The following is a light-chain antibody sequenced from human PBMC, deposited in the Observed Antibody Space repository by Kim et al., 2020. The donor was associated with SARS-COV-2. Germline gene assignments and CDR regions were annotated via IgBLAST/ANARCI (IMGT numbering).Light chain of an antibody. Sequence: EIVLTQSPATLSLSPGERATLSCRASQSVNNYLAWYQQKPGQAPRLLINDASNRATGIPARFSGSGSGTDFTLTISSLEPEDFAVYYCQQRSNWPPRLTFGGGTKVDIK. J-gene: IGKJ4*01. CDR2: DAS. V-gene: IGKV3-11*01. CDR3: QQRSNWPPRLT. CDR1: QSVNNY.